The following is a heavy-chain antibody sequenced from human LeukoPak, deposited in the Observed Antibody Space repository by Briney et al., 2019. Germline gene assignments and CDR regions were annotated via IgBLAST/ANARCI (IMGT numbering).Heavy chain of an antibody. CDR2: ISSSSSYI. CDR3: ARDPLRAYCGGDCYQYGMDV. D-gene: IGHD2-21*02. CDR1: GFTFSSYS. V-gene: IGHV3-21*01. J-gene: IGHJ6*02. Sequence: PGGSLRLSCAASGFTFSSYSMNWVRQAPGKGLEWVSCISSSSSYIYYADSVKGRFTISRDNAKNSLYLQMNSLRAEDTAVYYCARDPLRAYCGGDCYQYGMDVWGQGTTVTVSS.